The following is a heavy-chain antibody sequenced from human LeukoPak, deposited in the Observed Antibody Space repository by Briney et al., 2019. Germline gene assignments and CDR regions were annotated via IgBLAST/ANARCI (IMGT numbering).Heavy chain of an antibody. CDR2: IKQDASEK. CDR1: GFTFSSYW. D-gene: IGHD6-19*01. V-gene: IGHV3-7*03. J-gene: IGHJ4*02. CDR3: ARDWQTRSGWSNY. Sequence: GGSLRLSCAASGFTFSSYWMSWVRQAPGKGLEWVASIKQDASEKYYVDSVKGRLTISRDNAKNSLFLQMNSLRAEDTAVYYCARDWQTRSGWSNYWGQGTLVTVSS.